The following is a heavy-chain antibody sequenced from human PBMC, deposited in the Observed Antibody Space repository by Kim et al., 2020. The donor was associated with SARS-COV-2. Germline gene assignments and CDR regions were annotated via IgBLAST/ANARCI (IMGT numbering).Heavy chain of an antibody. CDR2: INHSGST. D-gene: IGHD3-22*01. CDR3: ARGPLSGYYSLVDY. V-gene: IGHV4-34*01. J-gene: IGHJ4*02. Sequence: SETLSLTCAVYGGSFSGYYWSWIRQPPGKGLEWIGEINHSGSTNYNPSLKSRVTISVGTSKNQFSLKLSSVTAADTAVYYCARGPLSGYYSLVDYWGQGTLVTVSS. CDR1: GGSFSGYY.